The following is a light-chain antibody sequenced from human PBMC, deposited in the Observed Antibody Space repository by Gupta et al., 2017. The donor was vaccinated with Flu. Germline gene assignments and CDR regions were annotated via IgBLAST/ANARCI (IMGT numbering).Light chain of an antibody. CDR1: QSVLYSSNNENY. V-gene: IGKV4-1*01. CDR3: QQYYTTPYT. J-gene: IGKJ2*01. Sequence: DIVMTQSPDFLAVSLGERATINCKSSQSVLYSSNNENYLAWYQQKSGQPPKLLLYWASTRESGVPDRFSGSGSGTDFTLTISSLQAEDVAVYYCQQYYTTPYTFGQGTKLEIK. CDR2: WAS.